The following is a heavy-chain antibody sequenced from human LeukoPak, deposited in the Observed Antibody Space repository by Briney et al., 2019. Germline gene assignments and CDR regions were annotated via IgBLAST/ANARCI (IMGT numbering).Heavy chain of an antibody. CDR1: GFTFSNAW. V-gene: IGHV3-15*01. Sequence: GGSLRLSCAASGFTFSNAWMSWVRQAPGKGLEWVGRIKSKTDGGTTDYAATVKGRFTISRDDSKNTLYLQMNSLKTEDTAVYYCTTGLTRYYYDSSGYHRAGDYWGQGTLVTVSS. J-gene: IGHJ4*02. D-gene: IGHD3-22*01. CDR3: TTGLTRYYYDSSGYHRAGDY. CDR2: IKSKTDGGTT.